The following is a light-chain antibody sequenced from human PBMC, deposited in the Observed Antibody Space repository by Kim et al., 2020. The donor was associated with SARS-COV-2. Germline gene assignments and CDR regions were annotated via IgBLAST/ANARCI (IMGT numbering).Light chain of an antibody. Sequence: GQSVTISCTGTSSDVGGYNYVSWYQQHPGKVPKLMIYDVTKRPSGVPDRFSGSKSGNTASLTISGLQADDEADYYCCSYAGSYTRVFGGGTQLTVL. CDR3: CSYAGSYTRV. V-gene: IGLV2-11*03. J-gene: IGLJ3*02. CDR1: SSDVGGYNY. CDR2: DVT.